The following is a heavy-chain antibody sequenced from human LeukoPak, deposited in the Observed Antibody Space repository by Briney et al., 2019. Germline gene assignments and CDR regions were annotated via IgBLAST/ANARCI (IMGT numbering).Heavy chain of an antibody. CDR2: IYCDGSST. J-gene: IGHJ3*01. CDR3: ASRPNYDASSDWGAFDV. V-gene: IGHV3-74*01. D-gene: IGHD3-22*01. CDR1: GFTFSSYW. Sequence: GGSLRLSCAASGFTFSSYWMHWVRQAPGKGLVWVSRIYCDGSSTSYVDSVKGRFTISRDNAKNTLYLQMNSLRAEDTAVYFCASRPNYDASSDWGAFDVWGQGTMVTVSS.